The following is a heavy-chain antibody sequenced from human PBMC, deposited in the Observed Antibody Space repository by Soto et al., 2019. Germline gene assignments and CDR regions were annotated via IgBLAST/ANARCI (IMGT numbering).Heavy chain of an antibody. Sequence: ASVKVSCKASGYTFTSYGISWVRQAPGQGLEWMGWISAYNGNTNYAQKLQGRVTMTTDTSTSTAYMELRSLRSDDTAVYYCARDPVPDYGDYGGVNYFDYWGQGTLVTVSS. CDR1: GYTFTSYG. D-gene: IGHD4-17*01. J-gene: IGHJ4*02. CDR2: ISAYNGNT. V-gene: IGHV1-18*01. CDR3: ARDPVPDYGDYGGVNYFDY.